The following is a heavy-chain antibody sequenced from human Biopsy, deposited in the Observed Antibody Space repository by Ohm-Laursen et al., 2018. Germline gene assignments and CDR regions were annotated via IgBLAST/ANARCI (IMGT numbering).Heavy chain of an antibody. CDR1: GFTFSQYW. CDR3: AKAGRGYIDY. Sequence: SLRLSCAASGFTFSQYWMTWVRQAPGKGLEWVSRFNSDGTDTTYADSVKGRFTISRDNAKNTLYLQMNSLRVEDTAVYYCAKAGRGYIDYWGQGTLVIVSS. J-gene: IGHJ4*02. CDR2: FNSDGTDT. D-gene: IGHD5-18*01. V-gene: IGHV3-74*01.